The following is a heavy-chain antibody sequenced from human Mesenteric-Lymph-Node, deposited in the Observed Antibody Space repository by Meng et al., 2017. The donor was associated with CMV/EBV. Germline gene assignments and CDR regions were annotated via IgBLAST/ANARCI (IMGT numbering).Heavy chain of an antibody. J-gene: IGHJ4*02. CDR1: GDSVSNNNAA. D-gene: IGHD3-16*01. Sequence: SETLSLTCAISGDSVSNNNAAWNWIRQSSSRGLEWLERTYYRSKWHNDYAVSVKSRITINPDKSKNQFSLQLNSVTPGDTAVYYCASGYDYVWRDSQSMSHFDNWGQGMLVTVSS. CDR2: TYYRSKWHN. V-gene: IGHV6-1*01. CDR3: ASGYDYVWRDSQSMSHFDN.